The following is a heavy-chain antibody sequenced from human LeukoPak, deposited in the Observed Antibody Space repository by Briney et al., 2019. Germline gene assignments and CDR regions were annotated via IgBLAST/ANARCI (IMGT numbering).Heavy chain of an antibody. CDR3: AKESTAAAEFDY. V-gene: IGHV1-18*01. CDR2: ISGYNGNT. Sequence: ASVKVSCKASGYTFTSYDISWVRQAPGQGLEWMGWISGYNGNTNYAQNFQVRVTMTTDTSTNTAYMELRSLRSDDTAVYYCAKESTAAAEFDYWGQGTLVTVSS. CDR1: GYTFTSYD. J-gene: IGHJ4*02. D-gene: IGHD6-13*01.